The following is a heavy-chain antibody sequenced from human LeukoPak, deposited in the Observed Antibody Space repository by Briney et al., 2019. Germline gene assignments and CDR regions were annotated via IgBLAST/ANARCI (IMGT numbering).Heavy chain of an antibody. J-gene: IGHJ4*02. Sequence: KTSETLSLTCTVSGGSISSYYWSWIRQPPGKGLEWIGYIYYSGSTNYNPSLKSRVTISVDTSKNQFSLKLNSVTAADTAVYYCARGRDGYNFLNRGEYYYFDYWGQGTLVTVSS. D-gene: IGHD5-24*01. CDR3: ARGRDGYNFLNRGEYYYFDY. CDR2: IYYSGST. CDR1: GGSISSYY. V-gene: IGHV4-59*08.